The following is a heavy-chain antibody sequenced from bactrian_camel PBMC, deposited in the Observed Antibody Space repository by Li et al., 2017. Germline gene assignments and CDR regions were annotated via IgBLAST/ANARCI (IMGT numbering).Heavy chain of an antibody. J-gene: IGHJ4*01. CDR2: INSGGTYL. V-gene: IGHV3S40*01. CDR1: GFTFRNHA. Sequence: VQLVESGGGLVQPGGSLRLSCAASGFTFRNHAMNWVRQAPGKGLEWVSSINSGGTYLYYADSMKGRFTISRDNAKNTLYLQLDSLKTEDTAMYYCAKDSGSQLGWYYDYWGQGTQVTVS. CDR3: AKDSGSQLGWYYDY. D-gene: IGHD5*01.